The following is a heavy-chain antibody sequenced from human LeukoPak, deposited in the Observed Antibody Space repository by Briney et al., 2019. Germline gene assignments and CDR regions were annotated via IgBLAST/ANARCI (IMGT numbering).Heavy chain of an antibody. CDR3: ARHSAHSSTNDAFDI. CDR2: IYSSGST. Sequence: SETLSLTCTVSGGSISSYYWTWIRQPAGKGLEWIGRIYSSGSTDYNPSLKSRVTMSVHTSKNQFSLKLTSVTAADTAVYYCARHSAHSSTNDAFDIWGQGTLVTVSS. J-gene: IGHJ3*02. D-gene: IGHD6-13*01. CDR1: GGSISSYY. V-gene: IGHV4-4*07.